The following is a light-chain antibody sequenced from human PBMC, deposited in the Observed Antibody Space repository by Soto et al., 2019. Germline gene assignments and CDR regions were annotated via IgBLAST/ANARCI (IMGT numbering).Light chain of an antibody. CDR2: GAS. CDR1: HDVSSW. Sequence: DIQLTQSPSAVSASVGDRVTITCRATHDVSSWVAWYQQKAGAAPKILIYGASTLQSGVPSRFSGSGSGTDFALTITNLEHDDFATYFCQQAGSFPSFGQGTRLEIK. CDR3: QQAGSFPS. J-gene: IGKJ5*01. V-gene: IGKV1-12*02.